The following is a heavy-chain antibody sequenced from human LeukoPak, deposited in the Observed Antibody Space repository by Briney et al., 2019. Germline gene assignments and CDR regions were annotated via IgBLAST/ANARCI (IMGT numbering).Heavy chain of an antibody. D-gene: IGHD5-12*01. CDR2: VGISSGNT. J-gene: IGHJ4*02. V-gene: IGHV3-48*04. CDR1: GFTFSDYS. Sequence: GGSLRLSCGASGFTFSDYSMNWVRQAPGKGLEWISYVGISSGNTKYAASVKGRFTISGDSAKNSVFLQMNNLRVENTAVYYCARDHRYAFDNWGQGTLVTVSS. CDR3: ARDHRYAFDN.